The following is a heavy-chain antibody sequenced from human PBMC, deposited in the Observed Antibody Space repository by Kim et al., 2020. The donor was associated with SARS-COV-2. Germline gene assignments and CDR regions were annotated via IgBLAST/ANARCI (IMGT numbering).Heavy chain of an antibody. J-gene: IGHJ4*02. Sequence: YTPTLKRRVTISVDTSKNQFRLKLTSVTAADTAVYYCARHKRPQALGPDYWGQGTLVTVSS. CDR3: ARHKRPQALGPDY. V-gene: IGHV4-39*01.